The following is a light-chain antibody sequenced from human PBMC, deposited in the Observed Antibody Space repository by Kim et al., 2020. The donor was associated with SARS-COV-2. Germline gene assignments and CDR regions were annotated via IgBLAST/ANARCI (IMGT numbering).Light chain of an antibody. Sequence: VSPGQTASITCSGDKLGDKYACWYQQKPGQSTVLVIYQDSKRPSGIPERFSGSNSGNTATLTISGTQAMDEADYYCQAWDSSTEVFGGGTQLTVL. CDR2: QDS. V-gene: IGLV3-1*01. J-gene: IGLJ3*02. CDR3: QAWDSSTEV. CDR1: KLGDKY.